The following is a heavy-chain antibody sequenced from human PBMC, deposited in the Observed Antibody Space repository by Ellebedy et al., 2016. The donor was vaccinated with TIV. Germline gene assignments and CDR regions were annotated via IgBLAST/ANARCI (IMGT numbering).Heavy chain of an antibody. J-gene: IGHJ4*02. D-gene: IGHD3-22*01. CDR3: AIAYYYDGFFDY. CDR2: ISWNSANI. V-gene: IGHV3-9*01. Sequence: SLKISXVASGFTFEDYAMHWVRQAPGKGLEWVSGISWNSANIAYADSVKGRFTTCRDNAEKSLYLEMNSLRPEDTALYYCAIAYYYDGFFDYWGQGALVTVSS. CDR1: GFTFEDYA.